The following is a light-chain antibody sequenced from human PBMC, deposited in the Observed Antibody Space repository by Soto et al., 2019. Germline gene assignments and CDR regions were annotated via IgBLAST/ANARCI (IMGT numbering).Light chain of an antibody. CDR3: QQYGSSTWT. J-gene: IGKJ1*01. Sequence: ETVLTQSPGTLSLSPGERATLSCRASQTIRSNYLAWYRQTPGQAPRLLIYVASNRATGIADRFSGSGSVTDFTLIISRLEPEDFALYYCQQYGSSTWTFGQGTKVEIK. CDR2: VAS. V-gene: IGKV3-20*01. CDR1: QTIRSNY.